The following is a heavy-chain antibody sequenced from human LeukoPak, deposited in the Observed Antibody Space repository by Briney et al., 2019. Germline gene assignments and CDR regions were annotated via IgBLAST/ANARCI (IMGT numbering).Heavy chain of an antibody. Sequence: GGSLRLSCAASGFPFSSYAMNWVRRAPGKGLEWVSAISGSGASTYYADSVKDRFTLSRDDSKNTLYLQMNSLRAEDTAVYYCAKSRSSSSTSCYNYWGQGTLVTVSS. J-gene: IGHJ4*02. V-gene: IGHV3-23*01. CDR2: ISGSGAST. CDR3: AKSRSSSSTSCYNY. CDR1: GFPFSSYA. D-gene: IGHD2-2*02.